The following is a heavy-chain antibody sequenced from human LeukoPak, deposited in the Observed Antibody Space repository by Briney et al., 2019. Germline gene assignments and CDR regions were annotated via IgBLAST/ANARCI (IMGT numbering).Heavy chain of an antibody. J-gene: IGHJ6*03. CDR2: IYTSGST. CDR1: GGSFSGYY. Sequence: SETLSLTCAVYGGSFSGYYWSWIRQPPGKGLEWIGYIYTSGSTNYNPSLKSRVTISVDTSKNQFSLKLSSVTAADTAVYYCARVNHAPAKNAGPAARLDYDFWSGYPTGDYYYYMDVWGKGTTVTVSS. CDR3: ARVNHAPAKNAGPAARLDYDFWSGYPTGDYYYYMDV. V-gene: IGHV4-4*09. D-gene: IGHD3-3*01.